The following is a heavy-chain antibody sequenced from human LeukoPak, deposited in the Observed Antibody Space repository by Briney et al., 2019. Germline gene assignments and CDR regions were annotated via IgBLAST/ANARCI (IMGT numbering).Heavy chain of an antibody. CDR1: GGSISSYY. D-gene: IGHD4-17*01. CDR2: IYNSGGT. J-gene: IGHJ5*02. Sequence: SQTLSLTCTVSGGSISSYYWSWIRQPPGKGLEWIGYIYNSGGTRYNPFFKSRVTISVDSSKNLFPPKLTPLTAADTAVYYCATCRDEFGDYGFTSWGQGTLVTVSS. V-gene: IGHV4-59*01. CDR3: ATCRDEFGDYGFTS.